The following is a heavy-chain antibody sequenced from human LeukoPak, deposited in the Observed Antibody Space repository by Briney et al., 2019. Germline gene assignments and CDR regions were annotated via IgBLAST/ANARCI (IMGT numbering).Heavy chain of an antibody. D-gene: IGHD3-22*01. V-gene: IGHV3-74*01. CDR2: INGDGSTL. J-gene: IGHJ4*02. CDR1: GFIFSRYW. Sequence: GGSLRLSCAASGFIFSRYWMHWVRQAPGKGLVWVSRINGDGSTLSYADSVKGRFTISRDNAKNTLYLQMNSLRAEDTAVYYCVRDFGESSGYYFDYWGQGTLVTVSS. CDR3: VRDFGESSGYYFDY.